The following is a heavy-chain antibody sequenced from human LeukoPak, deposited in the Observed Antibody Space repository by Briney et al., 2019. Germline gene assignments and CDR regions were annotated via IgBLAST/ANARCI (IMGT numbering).Heavy chain of an antibody. CDR2: VYYSGGI. Sequence: SETLSLTCTVSGDSINRYYWNWIRQPPGKGLEWIGFVYYSGGINDNPSLKGRVSISIDTPRNQFSLKLSSVTAADTAVYYCARGFHSVSNSYFDYWGQGTLVTVSS. CDR1: GDSINRYY. V-gene: IGHV4-59*08. CDR3: ARGFHSVSNSYFDY. J-gene: IGHJ4*02. D-gene: IGHD2-8*01.